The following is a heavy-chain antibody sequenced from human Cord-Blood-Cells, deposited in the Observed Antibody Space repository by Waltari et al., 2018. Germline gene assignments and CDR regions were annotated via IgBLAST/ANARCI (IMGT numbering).Heavy chain of an antibody. Sequence: QVQLVQSGAAVKKPGSSAKVSYNASGGTFSSYAISLLRQAPGQGLEWMGGIIPIFGTANYEQKFQDRVTITADKSTSTAYMELSSLRSEDTAVYYCARGSSEDHFSVWGQGTTVTVSS. D-gene: IGHD6-6*01. CDR1: GGTFSSYA. CDR3: ARGSSEDHFSV. J-gene: IGHJ6*02. V-gene: IGHV1-69*06. CDR2: IIPIFGTA.